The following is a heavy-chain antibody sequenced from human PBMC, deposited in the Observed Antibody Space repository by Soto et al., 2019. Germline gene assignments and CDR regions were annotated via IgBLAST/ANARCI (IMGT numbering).Heavy chain of an antibody. D-gene: IGHD3-10*01. CDR1: GFTFSDHY. J-gene: IGHJ4*02. V-gene: IGHV3-72*01. CDR3: ARCLYGSGSYYNDY. CDR2: SRNKGNGYTT. Sequence: EVQLVESGGGLVQPGGSLRLSCAASGFTFSDHYMDWVRQAPGKGLEWVGRSRNKGNGYTTEYAASVKDRFTISRDDSKNSLYLHMNSLKTEDTAVYYCARCLYGSGSYYNDYWGQGSLVTVSS.